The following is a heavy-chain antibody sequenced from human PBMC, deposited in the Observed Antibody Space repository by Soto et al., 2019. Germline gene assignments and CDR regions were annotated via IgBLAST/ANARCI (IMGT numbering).Heavy chain of an antibody. J-gene: IGHJ5*01. V-gene: IGHV1-69*12. CDR3: ARGYSGSHYDDWFDP. CDR1: GGTFSSYA. D-gene: IGHD1-26*01. CDR2: IIPIFGTA. Sequence: QVQLVQSGAEVKKPGSSVKVSCKASGGTFSSYAISWVRQAPGQGLEWMGGIIPIFGTANYAQNFQGRVTITDDESTSTAYMELSRLRSEDRDVYYCARGYSGSHYDDWFDPWGPGTLVTVSS.